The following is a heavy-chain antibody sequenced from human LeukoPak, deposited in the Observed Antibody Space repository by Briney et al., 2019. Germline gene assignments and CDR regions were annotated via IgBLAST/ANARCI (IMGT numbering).Heavy chain of an antibody. Sequence: GGSLRLSCAASGFTFSSYSMSWIRQAPGKGLEWVSYISSSGSTIYYADSVKGRFTISRDNAKNSLYLQMNSLRAEDTAVYYCASMKGYCSSTSCRYYYYYMDVWGKGTTVTVSS. CDR2: ISSSGSTI. V-gene: IGHV3-48*04. CDR1: GFTFSSYS. D-gene: IGHD2-2*01. J-gene: IGHJ6*03. CDR3: ASMKGYCSSTSCRYYYYYMDV.